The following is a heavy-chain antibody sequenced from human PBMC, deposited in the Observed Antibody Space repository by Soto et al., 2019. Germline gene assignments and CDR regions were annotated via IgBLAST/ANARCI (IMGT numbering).Heavy chain of an antibody. J-gene: IGHJ5*02. V-gene: IGHV1-46*01. Sequence: GASVKVSCKAPRDTFTSYYINWVRQAPGQGLEWMGVINPHGGSTAYAQKFKGRVTITRDTSASTAYMELSSLRSEDTAVYYCARDRHRDWTFDPWGQGTLVTVSS. D-gene: IGHD2-21*01. CDR1: RDTFTSYY. CDR2: INPHGGST. CDR3: ARDRHRDWTFDP.